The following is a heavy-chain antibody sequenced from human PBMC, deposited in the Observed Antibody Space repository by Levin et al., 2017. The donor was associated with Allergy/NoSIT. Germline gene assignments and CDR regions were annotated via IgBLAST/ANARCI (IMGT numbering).Heavy chain of an antibody. V-gene: IGHV3-33*01. D-gene: IGHD6-19*01. CDR3: ARALDSSGLDAFDI. J-gene: IGHJ3*02. CDR1: GFTFSSYG. CDR2: IWYDGSNK. Sequence: GGSLRLSCAASGFTFSSYGMHWVRQAPGKGLEWVAVIWYDGSNKYYADSVKGRFTISRDNSKNTLYLQMNSLRAEDTAVYYCARALDSSGLDAFDIWGQGTMVTVSS.